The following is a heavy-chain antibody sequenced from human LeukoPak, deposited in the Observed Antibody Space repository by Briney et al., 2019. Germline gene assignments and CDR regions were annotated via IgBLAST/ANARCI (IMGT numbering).Heavy chain of an antibody. CDR2: INPNSGGT. D-gene: IGHD3-10*01. V-gene: IGHV1-2*06. J-gene: IGHJ6*02. CDR3: ARELPSITMVRGVKYYYYGMDV. CDR1: GYTLTDYY. Sequence: ASVKVSCKASGYTLTDYYMHWVRQAPGQGLEWMGRINPNSGGTNYAQKFQGRVTMTRDTSISTVYMELSRLRSDDTAVYYCARELPSITMVRGVKYYYYGMDVWGQGTTVTVSS.